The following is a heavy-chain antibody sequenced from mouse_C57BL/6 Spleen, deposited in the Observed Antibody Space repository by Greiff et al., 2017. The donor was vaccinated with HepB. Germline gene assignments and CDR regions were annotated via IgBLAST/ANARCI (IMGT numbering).Heavy chain of an antibody. CDR3: ARSLYDYGFAY. D-gene: IGHD2-4*01. Sequence: QVQLKQSGAELARPGASVKLSCKASGYTFTSYTMHWVKQRPGQGLEWIGYINPSSGYTKYNQKFKDKATLTAGKSSRTAYMQLSSLTSEDSAVYYCARSLYDYGFAYWGQGTLVTVSA. CDR2: INPSSGYT. CDR1: GYTFTSYT. J-gene: IGHJ3*01. V-gene: IGHV1-4*01.